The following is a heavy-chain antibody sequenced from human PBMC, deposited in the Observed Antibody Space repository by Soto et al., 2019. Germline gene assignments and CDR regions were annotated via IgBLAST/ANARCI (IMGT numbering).Heavy chain of an antibody. D-gene: IGHD2-8*01. V-gene: IGHV4-61*01. J-gene: IGHJ5*02. Sequence: QVQLQESGPGLVKPSETLTLTCTVSGGSVNNGNYYWSWIRQPPGKGLEWIGHIYYSGRTNYNPSLKSRVIISIDTSKKQFSLKLSSVTAADTAVYFCARDPGVGLSARWFDPWGQGALVTVSS. CDR1: GGSVNNGNYY. CDR3: ARDPGVGLSARWFDP. CDR2: IYYSGRT.